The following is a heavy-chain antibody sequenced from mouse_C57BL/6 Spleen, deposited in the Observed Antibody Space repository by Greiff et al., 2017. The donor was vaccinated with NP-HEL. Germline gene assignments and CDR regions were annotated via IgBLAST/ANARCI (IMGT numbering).Heavy chain of an antibody. V-gene: IGHV1-55*01. CDR1: GYTFTSYW. D-gene: IGHD2-3*01. CDR2: IYPGSGST. CDR3: ARYDGYSDY. Sequence: QVQLQQSGAELVKPEASVKMSCKASGYTFTSYWITWVKQRPGQGLEWIGDIYPGSGSTNYNEKFKSKATLTVDTSSSTAYMQLSSLTSEDSAVYYCARYDGYSDYWGQGTTLTVSS. J-gene: IGHJ2*01.